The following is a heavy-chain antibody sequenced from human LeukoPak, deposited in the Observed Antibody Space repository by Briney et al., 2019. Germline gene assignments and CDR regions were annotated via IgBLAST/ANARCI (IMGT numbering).Heavy chain of an antibody. J-gene: IGHJ4*02. CDR2: ITTSSGYI. Sequence: GGSLRLSCAASGFTFSSYSLNWVSQAPGKGLEWVSSITTSSGYIYYADSVKGRFTISRDNAKNSLSLQMNSLRAEDTAVYYCVREIIRLGQDDYFDYWGQGTLVTVSS. V-gene: IGHV3-21*01. CDR3: VREIIRLGQDDYFDY. D-gene: IGHD3-3*02. CDR1: GFTFSSYS.